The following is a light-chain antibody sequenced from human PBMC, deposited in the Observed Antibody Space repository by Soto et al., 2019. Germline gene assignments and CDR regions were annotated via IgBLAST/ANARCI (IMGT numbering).Light chain of an antibody. J-gene: IGLJ2*01. CDR2: DGS. CDR1: TSDVGGYNY. CDR3: SAYTRTTVV. V-gene: IGLV2-14*03. Sequence: QSVLTQPASVSGSPGQSVTISCTATTSDVGGYNYLSWYQQHPGKAPKLILYDGSSRPSGVSNRFSGSKSGNTASLIISWLQPEDEADYHCSAYTRTTVVFGGGTQLTVL.